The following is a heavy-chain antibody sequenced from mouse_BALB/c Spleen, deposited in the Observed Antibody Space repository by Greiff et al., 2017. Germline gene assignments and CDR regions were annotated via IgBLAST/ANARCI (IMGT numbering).Heavy chain of an antibody. Sequence: EVQLQQSGAELVRSGASVKLSCTASGFNINDYYMHWVKQRPEQGLEWIGWIDPENGDTEYAPKFQGKATMTADTSSNTAYLQLSSLTSEDTAVYYCNAGHGNDNWDDAMDYWGQGTSVTVSS. V-gene: IGHV14-4*02. CDR2: IDPENGDT. J-gene: IGHJ4*01. CDR3: NAGHGNDNWDDAMDY. D-gene: IGHD4-1*01. CDR1: GFNINDYY.